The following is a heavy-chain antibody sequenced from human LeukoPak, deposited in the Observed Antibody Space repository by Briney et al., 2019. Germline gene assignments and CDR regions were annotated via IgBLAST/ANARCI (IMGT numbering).Heavy chain of an antibody. CDR3: TTYYGALFDF. CDR1: GFTFSGSA. J-gene: IGHJ4*02. CDR2: IRDKPNNYAT. Sequence: GGSLRLSCAASGFTFSGSAMHWVRQASGKGLEWVGRIRDKPNNYATACAASVKGRFTISRDDSKNTAYLQMNSLRTEDTAVYYCTTYYGALFDFWGQGTLVTVSS. V-gene: IGHV3-73*01. D-gene: IGHD1-26*01.